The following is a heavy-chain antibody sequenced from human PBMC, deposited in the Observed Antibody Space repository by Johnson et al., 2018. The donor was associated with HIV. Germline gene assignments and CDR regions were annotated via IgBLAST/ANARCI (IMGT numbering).Heavy chain of an antibody. V-gene: IGHV3-66*01. CDR3: VRAPEGSGAFDI. CDR1: GFTVSSNY. D-gene: IGHD6-19*01. CDR2: IYSGGST. Sequence: VQLVESGGGVVQPGRSLRLSCAASGFTVSSNYMSWVRQAPGKGLEWVSVIYSGGSTYYADSVKGRFTISRDSSRNTVYLQMNSLRAEDTAMYYCVRAPEGSGAFDIWGLGTKVTVSS. J-gene: IGHJ3*02.